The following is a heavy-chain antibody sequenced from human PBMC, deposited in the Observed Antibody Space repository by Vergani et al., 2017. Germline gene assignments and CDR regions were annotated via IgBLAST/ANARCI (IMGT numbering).Heavy chain of an antibody. V-gene: IGHV6-1*01. Sequence: QVQLQQSGPGLVKPSQTLSLTCAISGDSVSSNSAAWNWIRQSPSRGLEWLGRTYYRSKWYNDYAVSVKSRITINPDTSKSQFSLQLNSVTPEDTAVYYCAREVVVVPAAIKYYYYYMDVWGKGTTVTVSS. CDR3: AREVVVVPAAIKYYYYYMDV. CDR1: GDSVSSNSAA. J-gene: IGHJ6*03. D-gene: IGHD2-2*01. CDR2: TYYRSKWYN.